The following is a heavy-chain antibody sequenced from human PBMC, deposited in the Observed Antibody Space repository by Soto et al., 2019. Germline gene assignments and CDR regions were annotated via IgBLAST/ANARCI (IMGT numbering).Heavy chain of an antibody. J-gene: IGHJ5*02. D-gene: IGHD6-6*01. Sequence: PXGCLRLSCAASGFPVSSYSMHWVRQAPGKGLEWVAVISYDGSNKYYADSVKGRFTISRDNSKNTLYLQMNSLRAEDTAVYYCPRTGGGHKQLVTGWFDPCGQRTLVTVSS. CDR2: ISYDGSNK. V-gene: IGHV3-30-3*01. CDR1: GFPVSSYS. CDR3: PRTGGGHKQLVTGWFDP.